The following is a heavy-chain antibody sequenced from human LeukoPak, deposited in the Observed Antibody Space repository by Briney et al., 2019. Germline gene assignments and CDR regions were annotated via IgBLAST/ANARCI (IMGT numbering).Heavy chain of an antibody. CDR1: GFTVSSNY. J-gene: IGHJ4*02. CDR3: VKGFCSSTSCYPDY. D-gene: IGHD2-2*01. Sequence: GGSLRLSCAASGFTVSSNYMSWVRQAPGKGLEWVSVIYTAGSTYYADSVKGRFTISRDNSKNTLYLQMSSLRPDDTSVYFCVKGFCSSTSCYPDYWGQGTLVTVSS. CDR2: IYTAGST. V-gene: IGHV3-53*05.